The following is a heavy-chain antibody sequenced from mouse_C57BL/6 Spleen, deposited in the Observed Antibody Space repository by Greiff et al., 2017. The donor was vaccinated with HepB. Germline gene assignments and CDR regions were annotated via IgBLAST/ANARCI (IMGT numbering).Heavy chain of an antibody. CDR1: GYTFTSYW. J-gene: IGHJ3*01. CDR3: ARELDFYYDYGAWFAY. CDR2: IDPNSGGT. D-gene: IGHD2-4*01. V-gene: IGHV1-72*01. Sequence: QVHVKQPGAELVKPGASVKLSCKASGYTFTSYWMHWVKQRPGRGLEWIGRIDPNSGGTKYNEKFKSKATLTVDKPSSTAYMQLSSLTSEDSAVYYCARELDFYYDYGAWFAYWGQGTLVTVSA.